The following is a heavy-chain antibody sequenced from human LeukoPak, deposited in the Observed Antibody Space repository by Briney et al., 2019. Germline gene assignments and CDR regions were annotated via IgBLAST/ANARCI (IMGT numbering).Heavy chain of an antibody. Sequence: KPSETLSLTCAVYGGSFSGYYWSWIRQPPGKGLEWIGTIYYSGRTYYSPSLKSRVTMSVDPSNNQFSLNLRSVPAADTAVYYCARRRYYDGSGYLEWGQGTLLSVSS. J-gene: IGHJ1*01. CDR1: GGSFSGYY. D-gene: IGHD3-22*01. CDR2: IYYSGRT. V-gene: IGHV4-34*01. CDR3: ARRRYYDGSGYLE.